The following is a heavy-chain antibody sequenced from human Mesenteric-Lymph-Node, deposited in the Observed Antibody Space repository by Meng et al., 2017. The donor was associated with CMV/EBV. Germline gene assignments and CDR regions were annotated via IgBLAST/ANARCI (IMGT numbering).Heavy chain of an antibody. CDR3: AREGIAFDY. Sequence: GESLKISCAASGFAFSSYALHWVRRAPGKGLEWVSAIGTGGDTYYADSVKGRFTISRDNSMDTLYLHINSLRPEDTAVYYCAREGIAFDYWGQGTLVTVSS. J-gene: IGHJ4*02. CDR2: IGTGGDT. D-gene: IGHD1-26*01. V-gene: IGHV3-47*01. CDR1: GFAFSSYA.